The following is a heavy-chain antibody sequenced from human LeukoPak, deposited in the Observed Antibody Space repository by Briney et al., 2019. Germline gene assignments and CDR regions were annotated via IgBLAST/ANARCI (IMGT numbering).Heavy chain of an antibody. J-gene: IGHJ3*02. D-gene: IGHD3-10*01. CDR3: ARDIPLYGSGSYVHSGLDI. CDR2: ISYDGSNK. Sequence: PGGSLRLSCAASGFTFSSYAMHWVRQAPGKGLEWVAVISYDGSNKYYADSVKGRFTISRDNSKNTLYLQMNSLRAEDTAVYYCARDIPLYGSGSYVHSGLDIWGQGTMVTVSS. V-gene: IGHV3-30-3*01. CDR1: GFTFSSYA.